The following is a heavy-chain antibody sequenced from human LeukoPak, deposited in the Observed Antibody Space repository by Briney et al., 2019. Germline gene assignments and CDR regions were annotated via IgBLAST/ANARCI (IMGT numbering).Heavy chain of an antibody. J-gene: IGHJ4*02. CDR3: ATQTGWFGELSH. CDR2: INHSGST. Sequence: SETLSLTCAVYGGSFSGYYWSWIRQPPGEGLEWIGEINHSGSTNYNPSLKSRVTISVDTSKNQFSLKLSSVTAADTAVYYCATQTGWFGELSHWGQGTLVTVSS. D-gene: IGHD3-10*01. CDR1: GGSFSGYY. V-gene: IGHV4-34*01.